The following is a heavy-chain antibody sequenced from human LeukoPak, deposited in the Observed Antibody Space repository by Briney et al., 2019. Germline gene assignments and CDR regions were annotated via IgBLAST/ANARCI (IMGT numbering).Heavy chain of an antibody. Sequence: PGGSLRLSCAASGFTLTSYAMSWVRQAPGKGLEWVSAISGSGRDTYYADSVKGRFAISRDTSKNTLSLQMHSLRVEDTAVYYCAKGYCVNDKCSNYDYWGQGTLVTVSS. CDR2: ISGSGRDT. V-gene: IGHV3-23*01. CDR1: GFTLTSYA. CDR3: AKGYCVNDKCSNYDY. J-gene: IGHJ4*02. D-gene: IGHD2-8*01.